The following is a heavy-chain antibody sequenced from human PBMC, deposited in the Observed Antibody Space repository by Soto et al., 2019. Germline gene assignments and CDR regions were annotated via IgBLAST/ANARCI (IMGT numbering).Heavy chain of an antibody. J-gene: IGHJ6*02. D-gene: IGHD6-19*01. Sequence: VQLVESGGGVVQPGRSLRLSCAASGFTFSSYAMHWVRQAPGKGLEWVAVISYDGSNKYYADSVKGRFTISRDNSKNTLYLQMNSLRAEDTAVYYCARVPAVAGTRYYYGMDVWGQGTTVTVSS. CDR1: GFTFSSYA. CDR3: ARVPAVAGTRYYYGMDV. CDR2: ISYDGSNK. V-gene: IGHV3-30-3*01.